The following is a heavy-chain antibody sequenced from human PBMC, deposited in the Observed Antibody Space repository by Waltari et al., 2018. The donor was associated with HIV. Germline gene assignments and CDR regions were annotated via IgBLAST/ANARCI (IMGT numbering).Heavy chain of an antibody. V-gene: IGHV3-33*01. CDR3: ARDYNYAPDY. CDR2: IYYDGSKK. J-gene: IGHJ4*02. D-gene: IGHD5-18*01. Sequence: QVQLVASGGGVVQPGSSLRPSCAASGLTFKNFAMTWVRQAPGKGLEWGGNIYYDGSKKFYGYSVRGRFTISRDNSKQILYLQMNSLRVEDTALYYCARDYNYAPDYWGQGTLVVVSS. CDR1: GLTFKNFA.